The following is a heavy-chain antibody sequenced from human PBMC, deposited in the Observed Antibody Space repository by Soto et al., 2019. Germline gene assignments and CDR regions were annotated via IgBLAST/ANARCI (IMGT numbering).Heavy chain of an antibody. J-gene: IGHJ5*02. CDR3: TTERAVVKVRGVSRNNWFDP. V-gene: IGHV3-15*01. CDR1: GFTFSNAW. D-gene: IGHD3-10*01. CDR2: IKSKTDGGTT. Sequence: GGSLRLSCAASGFTFSNAWMSWVRKDPGKGLEWVGRIKSKTDGGTTDYAAPVKGRFTISRDDSKNTLYMQMNSLKTEDTAVYYCTTERAVVKVRGVSRNNWFDPWGQGTLVTVSS.